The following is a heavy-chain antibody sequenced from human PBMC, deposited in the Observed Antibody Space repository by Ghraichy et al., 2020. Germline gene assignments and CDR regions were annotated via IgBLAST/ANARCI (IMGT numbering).Heavy chain of an antibody. CDR2: ISGSGGST. Sequence: GSLRLSCAASGFTFSSYAMSWVRQAPGKGLEWVSAISGSGGSTYYADSVKGRFTISRDKSKNTLYLQVNSLSAEDTAVYYCAKAGYCSGGTCSYTYYFDYWGQGTLVTVSS. CDR3: AKAGYCSGGTCSYTYYFDY. J-gene: IGHJ4*02. V-gene: IGHV3-23*01. D-gene: IGHD2-15*01. CDR1: GFTFSSYA.